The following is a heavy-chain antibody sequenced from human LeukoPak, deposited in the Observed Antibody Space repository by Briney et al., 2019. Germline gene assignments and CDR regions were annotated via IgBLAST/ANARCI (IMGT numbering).Heavy chain of an antibody. D-gene: IGHD6-13*01. CDR1: GFTFTSFY. V-gene: IGHV3-7*01. CDR2: INLDGSEK. Sequence: HPGGSLRLSCVASGFTFTSFYMSWVRQAPGKGLEWVANINLDGSEKYYVDSVKGRFTISRDNAKNSLYLQMNSLWAEDTAVYYCAREVAVGIGAYNFWGQGTLVTVSS. CDR3: AREVAVGIGAYNF. J-gene: IGHJ4*02.